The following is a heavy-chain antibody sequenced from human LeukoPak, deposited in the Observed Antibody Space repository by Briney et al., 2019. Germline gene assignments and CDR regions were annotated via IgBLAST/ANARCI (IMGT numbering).Heavy chain of an antibody. Sequence: GASVKVSCKASGYTFTGYYMHWVRQAPGQGLEWMGWMNPNSGNTGYAQKFQGRVTMTRNTSISTAYMELSSLRSEDTAVYYCARGIAAAALVWGQGTLVTVSS. V-gene: IGHV1-8*02. CDR1: GYTFTGYY. CDR2: MNPNSGNT. D-gene: IGHD6-13*01. CDR3: ARGIAAAALV. J-gene: IGHJ4*02.